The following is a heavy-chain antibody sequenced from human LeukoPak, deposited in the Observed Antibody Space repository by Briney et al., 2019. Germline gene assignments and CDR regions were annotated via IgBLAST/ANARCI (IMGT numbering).Heavy chain of an antibody. D-gene: IGHD2-21*02. CDR2: IYPGDSDT. Sequence: GESLKISCHGSGYRFTSYWIGWVRQMPGKGLEWMGMIYPGDSDTRYSPSFQGHATISADKSISTAYLQWNSLKASDTAMYYCARHISDCGGDCPFDYWGQGTLVTVSS. CDR3: ARHISDCGGDCPFDY. V-gene: IGHV5-51*01. J-gene: IGHJ4*02. CDR1: GYRFTSYW.